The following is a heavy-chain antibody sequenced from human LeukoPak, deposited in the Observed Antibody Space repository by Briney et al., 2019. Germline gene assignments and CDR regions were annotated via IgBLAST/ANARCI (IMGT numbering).Heavy chain of an antibody. CDR1: GGSISSGDYY. V-gene: IGHV4-30-4*08. CDR3: ARAFPLGNWFDP. CDR2: IYYNGST. J-gene: IGHJ5*02. Sequence: SETLSLTCTVSGGSISSGDYYWSWIRQPPGKGLEWIGYIYYNGSTYYNPSLKSRVTISVDTSKNQFSLKLSSVTAADTAVYYCARAFPLGNWFDPWGQGTLVTVSS. D-gene: IGHD3-16*01.